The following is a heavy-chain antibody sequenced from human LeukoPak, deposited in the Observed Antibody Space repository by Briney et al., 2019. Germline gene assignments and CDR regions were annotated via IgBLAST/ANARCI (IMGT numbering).Heavy chain of an antibody. J-gene: IGHJ4*02. V-gene: IGHV1-46*02. CDR1: GYTFNSYY. CDR3: AREASGGYFDY. Sequence: ASVKVSCKASGYTFNSYYMHWVRQAPGPGLEWVGLISPTGDSTNYAQTFRGRVTMTGDTSTNTVYMDLSSLRSEDTAVYYCAREASGGYFDYWGQGTLVIVSS. CDR2: ISPTGDST. D-gene: IGHD4-23*01.